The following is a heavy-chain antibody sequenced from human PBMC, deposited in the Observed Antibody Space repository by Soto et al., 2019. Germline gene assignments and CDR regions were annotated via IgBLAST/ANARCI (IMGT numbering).Heavy chain of an antibody. D-gene: IGHD3-22*01. CDR3: ARQTSPPYYYDSSGYYWGGWFDP. CDR1: GGSISSYY. J-gene: IGHJ5*02. V-gene: IGHV4-59*01. CDR2: IYYSGST. Sequence: SETRSRTWTVSGGSISSYYWSWIRQPPGKGLEWIGYIYYSGSTNYNPSLKSRVTISVDTSKNQFSLKLSSVTAAGTAVYYCARQTSPPYYYDSSGYYWGGWFDPWGQGTLVTVSS.